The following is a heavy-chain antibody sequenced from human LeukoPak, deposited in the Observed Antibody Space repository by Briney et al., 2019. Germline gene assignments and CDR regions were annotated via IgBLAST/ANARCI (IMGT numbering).Heavy chain of an antibody. CDR2: ISYDGSNR. CDR1: GFTFSSYA. V-gene: IGHV3-30-3*01. D-gene: IGHD4-17*01. J-gene: IGHJ4*02. CDR3: ARTDTTTVTTNYDY. Sequence: GSLRLSCAASGFTFSSYAMHWVRQAPGKGLEWVAVISYDGSNRYYADSVKGRFTISRDNSKNTLYLQMNSLRAEDTAVYYCARTDTTTVTTNYDYWGQGTLVTVSS.